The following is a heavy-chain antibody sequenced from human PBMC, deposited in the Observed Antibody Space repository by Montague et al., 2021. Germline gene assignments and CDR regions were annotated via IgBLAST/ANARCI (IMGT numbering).Heavy chain of an antibody. D-gene: IGHD1-26*01. CDR1: GFTSIDHA. CDR3: VNDVLSGGAEV. Sequence: SLRLSCALSGFTSIDHAIHWVRQGPRKSLEWVSGIMWNSGETGYSDSVKTRFSISRDKGERTVSLQMNNLRPEDSALYYCVNDVLSGGAEVWGQGTTV. V-gene: IGHV3-9*02. J-gene: IGHJ6*02. CDR2: IMWNSGET.